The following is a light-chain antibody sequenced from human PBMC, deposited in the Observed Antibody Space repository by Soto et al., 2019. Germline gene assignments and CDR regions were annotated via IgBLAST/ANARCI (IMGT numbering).Light chain of an antibody. J-gene: IGKJ2*01. V-gene: IGKV1-9*01. CDR1: HDLFNF. CDR2: GGS. Sequence: QLTQSPSSLSASVGDSVIITCRATHDLFNFPAWYQQKPGKAPNLLIYGGSSLHSGVPSRFNGSGSGSDFTLTINRLQPEDFATYFCLQTTYWPHTFGQGTRLEIK. CDR3: LQTTYWPHT.